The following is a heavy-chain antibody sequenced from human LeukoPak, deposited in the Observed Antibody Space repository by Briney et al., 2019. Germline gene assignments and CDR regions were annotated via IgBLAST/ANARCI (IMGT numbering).Heavy chain of an antibody. CDR1: GGSISSGGYY. D-gene: IGHD1-26*01. Sequence: PSETLSLTCTVSGGSISSGGYYWSWIRQPPGKGLEWIGYIYHSGSTYYNPSLKSRVTMSADTSKNQFSLKLSSVTAADTAVYYCARGGPYDSGSFYFDFWGQGTLVTVSS. V-gene: IGHV4-30-2*01. CDR2: IYHSGST. J-gene: IGHJ4*02. CDR3: ARGGPYDSGSFYFDF.